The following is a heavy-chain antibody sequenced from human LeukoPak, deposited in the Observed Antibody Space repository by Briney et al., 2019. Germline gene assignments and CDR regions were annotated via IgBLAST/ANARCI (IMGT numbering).Heavy chain of an antibody. CDR3: ARVGSHRNSGYDS. V-gene: IGHV3-21*01. J-gene: IGHJ5*01. CDR1: GFTFSSYS. D-gene: IGHD5-12*01. CDR2: ISSSSSYI. Sequence: PGGSLRLSCAASGFTFSSYSMNWVRQAPGKGLEWVSSISSSSSYIYYADSVKGRFTISRDNAKNSLYLQMNSLRAEDTAVYYCARVGSHRNSGYDSWGQGTLVTVSS.